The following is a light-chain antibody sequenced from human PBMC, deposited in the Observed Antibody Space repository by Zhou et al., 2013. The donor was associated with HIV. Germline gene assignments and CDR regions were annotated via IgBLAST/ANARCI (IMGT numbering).Light chain of an antibody. CDR1: NSNIGSTY. CDR2: DNN. J-gene: IGLJ2*01. CDR3: GAWDSSLSGVV. Sequence: QSVLTQPPSVSAAAGQRVTISCSGSNSNIGSTYVSWFQQLPGSAPKLLIYDNNQRPSGIPDRFSGSKSGTSATLGITGLQTGDEADYYCGAWDSSLSGVVFGGGTKLTV. V-gene: IGLV1-51*01.